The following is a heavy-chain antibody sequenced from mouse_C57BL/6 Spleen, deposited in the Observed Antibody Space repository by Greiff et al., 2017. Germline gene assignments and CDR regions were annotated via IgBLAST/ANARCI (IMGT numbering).Heavy chain of an antibody. Sequence: EVQGVESGGGLVQPKGSLKLSCAASGFSFNTYAMNWVRQAPGKGLEWVARIRSKSNNYATYYADSVKDRFTISRDDSESMLYLQMNNLKTEDTAMYYCVRPLISGYNYAMDYWGQGTSVTVSS. V-gene: IGHV10-1*01. CDR1: GFSFNTYA. CDR2: IRSKSNNYAT. J-gene: IGHJ4*01. D-gene: IGHD3-2*02. CDR3: VRPLISGYNYAMDY.